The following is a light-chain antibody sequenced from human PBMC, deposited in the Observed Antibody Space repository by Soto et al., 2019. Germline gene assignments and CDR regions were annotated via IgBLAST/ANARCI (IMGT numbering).Light chain of an antibody. Sequence: DIQMTESPSSVSASIGDTVTITCRASQDINVYLNWYQQKPGEVPKLLIYSASTLHSGVPSRFTGSGSETDFTLTIRSLQPEDFATYYCQHGYVASYSFGQGTKVDNK. CDR3: QHGYVASYS. CDR2: SAS. CDR1: QDINVY. J-gene: IGKJ2*03. V-gene: IGKV1-39*01.